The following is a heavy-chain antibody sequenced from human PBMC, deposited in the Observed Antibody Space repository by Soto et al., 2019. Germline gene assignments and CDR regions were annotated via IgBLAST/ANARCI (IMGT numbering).Heavy chain of an antibody. Sequence: GSISSDDYYWSWIRQAPGRGLEWIGYIHSSGSIYYNPSLKSRATMSIDTAGNQFSLKVSSVTVADTAVYYCARDLDGLHDDTSGPFPRPGWGQGTLVTVSS. V-gene: IGHV4-30-4*01. CDR2: IHSSGSI. CDR1: GSISSDDYY. D-gene: IGHD3-22*01. CDR3: ARDLDGLHDDTSGPFPRPG. J-gene: IGHJ1*01.